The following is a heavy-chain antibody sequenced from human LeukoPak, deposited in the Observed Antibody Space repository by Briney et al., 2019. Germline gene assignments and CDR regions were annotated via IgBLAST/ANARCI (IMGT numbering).Heavy chain of an antibody. J-gene: IGHJ6*03. CDR1: GFMFSDYY. CDR3: ARDPYSGNYGAYYYYYMDV. D-gene: IGHD1-26*01. V-gene: IGHV3-11*04. Sequence: GGSLRLSCAASGFMFSDYYMSWIRQTPGKGLEWVSYISSSGSTIYYADSVKGRFTISRDNAKNSLYLQMDSLRVEDTAEYYCARDPYSGNYGAYYYYYMDVWGKGTTVTVSS. CDR2: ISSSGSTI.